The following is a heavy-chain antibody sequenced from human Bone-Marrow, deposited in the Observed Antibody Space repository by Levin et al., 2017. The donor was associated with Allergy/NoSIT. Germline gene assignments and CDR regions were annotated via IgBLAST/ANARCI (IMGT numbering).Heavy chain of an antibody. CDR1: GFTFSVYE. CDR2: ISASSSHI. CDR3: TKIYGGYNLDGRCDI. J-gene: IGHJ3*02. Sequence: AGGSLRLSCSTSGFTFSVYEMNWVRQAPGKGLEWIAYISASSSHIYYADSVKGRFTVSRDNPKNQMHLHMNNLRAEDTAVYFCTKIYGGYNLDGRCDIWGLGTMVTVSS. D-gene: IGHD3-3*01. V-gene: IGHV3-48*03.